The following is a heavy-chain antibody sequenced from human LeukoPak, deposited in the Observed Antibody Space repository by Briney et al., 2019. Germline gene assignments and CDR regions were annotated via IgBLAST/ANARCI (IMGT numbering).Heavy chain of an antibody. D-gene: IGHD2-15*01. CDR2: ISYDGSNK. CDR3: SMELLRDYYYGMDV. CDR1: GFTFSSYG. Sequence: GGSLRLSCAASGFTFSSYGMHWVRRAPGKGLEWVAVISYDGSNKYYADSVKGRFTISRDNSKNTLYLQMNSLRAEDTAVYYCSMELLRDYYYGMDVWGKGTTVTVSS. J-gene: IGHJ6*04. V-gene: IGHV3-30*03.